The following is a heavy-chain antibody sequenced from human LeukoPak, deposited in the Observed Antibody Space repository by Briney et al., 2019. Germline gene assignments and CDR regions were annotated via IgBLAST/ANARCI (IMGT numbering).Heavy chain of an antibody. Sequence: SETLSLTCTVSGGSMSSSYWTWIRQPPGKGLECIGFIYYSGSTTYNPSLGSRVTISIDTSKNQFSLRLSSVTAADTAVYYCAGGGWSVDYWGQGTLVTVSS. CDR3: AGGGWSVDY. CDR2: IYYSGST. D-gene: IGHD6-19*01. J-gene: IGHJ4*01. V-gene: IGHV4-59*01. CDR1: GGSMSSSY.